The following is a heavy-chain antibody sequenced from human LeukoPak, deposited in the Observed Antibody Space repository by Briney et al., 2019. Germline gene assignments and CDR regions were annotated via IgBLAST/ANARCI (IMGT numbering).Heavy chain of an antibody. Sequence: GGSLRLSCAASGFTFSSYAMSWVRQAPGKGLEWVSAISGSGGSTYYADSVKGRFTISRDNSKNTLYLQMNSLRAEDTAVYYCEKDLTVRPGYMDVWGKGTTVTVSS. J-gene: IGHJ6*03. CDR3: EKDLTVRPGYMDV. CDR1: GFTFSSYA. D-gene: IGHD6-6*01. V-gene: IGHV3-23*01. CDR2: ISGSGGST.